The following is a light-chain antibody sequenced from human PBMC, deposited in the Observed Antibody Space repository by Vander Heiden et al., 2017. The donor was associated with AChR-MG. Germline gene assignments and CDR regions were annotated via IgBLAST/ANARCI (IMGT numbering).Light chain of an antibody. J-gene: IGKJ2*01. Sequence: EIVMTPSPATLSVSPGERATLSCRASQSVGSNLAWYQQKPGQAPRLLIYDASTRATGIPARFRGSGSGTEFTLTISSLQSEDFAVYYCQQYKNWPPSYTFGQGTKLEIK. CDR2: DAS. CDR3: QQYKNWPPSYT. V-gene: IGKV3-15*01. CDR1: QSVGSN.